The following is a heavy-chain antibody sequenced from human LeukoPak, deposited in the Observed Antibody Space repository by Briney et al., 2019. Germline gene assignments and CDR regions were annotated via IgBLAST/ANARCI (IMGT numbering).Heavy chain of an antibody. J-gene: IGHJ3*02. CDR1: GSTFSSYA. D-gene: IGHD6-25*01. V-gene: IGHV3-23*01. CDR3: AKASGRGGAFDI. Sequence: PGGSLRLSCAASGSTFSSYAMSWVRQAPGKGLEWVSAISGSGGSTYYADSVKGRFTISRDNSKNTLYLQMNSLRAEDTAVYYCAKASGRGGAFDIWGQGTMVTVSS. CDR2: ISGSGGST.